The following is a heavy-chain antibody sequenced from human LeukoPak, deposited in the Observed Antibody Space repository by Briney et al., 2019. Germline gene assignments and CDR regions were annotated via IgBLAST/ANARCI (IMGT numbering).Heavy chain of an antibody. CDR1: GFIISSYD. D-gene: IGHD6-13*01. V-gene: IGHV3-23*01. CDR2: ISGSGGST. CDR3: ARESSSGSNWYFDL. Sequence: GGSLRLSCAASGFIISSYDMSWVRQAPGKGMEWVSGISGSGGSTYYADSVKGRFTISRDNAKNSLYLQMNSLRAEDTAVYYCARESSSGSNWYFDLWGRGTLVTVSS. J-gene: IGHJ2*01.